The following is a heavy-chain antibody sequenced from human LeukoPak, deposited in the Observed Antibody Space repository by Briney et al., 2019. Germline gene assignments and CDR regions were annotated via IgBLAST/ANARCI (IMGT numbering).Heavy chain of an antibody. CDR1: GFTVSSNY. V-gene: IGHV3-66*01. D-gene: IGHD2-2*01. CDR3: AKGISWTLGYCSSTSCHLDY. J-gene: IGHJ4*02. Sequence: GGSLRLSCAASGFTVSSNYMSWVRQAPGKGLEWVSVIYSGGSTYYADSVKGRFTISRDNSKNTLYLQMNSLRAEDTAVYYCAKGISWTLGYCSSTSCHLDYWGQGTLVTVSS. CDR2: IYSGGST.